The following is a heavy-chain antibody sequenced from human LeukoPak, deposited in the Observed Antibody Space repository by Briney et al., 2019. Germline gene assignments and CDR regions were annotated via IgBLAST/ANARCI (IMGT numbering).Heavy chain of an antibody. CDR1: GGSISSYY. CDR2: IYYSGST. CDR3: ARDSGYYDLGAFDI. V-gene: IGHV4-59*01. Sequence: SETLSLTCTVSGGSISSYYWSWIRQPPGKGLEWIGYIYYSGSTNYNPSLKSRVTISVDTSKNQFSLKLSSVTAADTAVYYCARDSGYYDLGAFDIWGQGTMVTVSS. D-gene: IGHD3-3*01. J-gene: IGHJ3*02.